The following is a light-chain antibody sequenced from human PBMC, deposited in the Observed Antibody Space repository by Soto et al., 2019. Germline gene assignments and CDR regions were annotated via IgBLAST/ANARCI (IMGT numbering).Light chain of an antibody. J-gene: IGLJ1*01. V-gene: IGLV2-14*01. Sequence: QSALTQPASVSGSPGQSITISCTGTSSDIGGYYYVSWYQHHPGKAPKLLIYQVTNRPSRVSNRFSGSKSGNTASLTISGLQADDEADYYCSAYTVSRTYVFGTGTKVTVL. CDR3: SAYTVSRTYV. CDR1: SSDIGGYYY. CDR2: QVT.